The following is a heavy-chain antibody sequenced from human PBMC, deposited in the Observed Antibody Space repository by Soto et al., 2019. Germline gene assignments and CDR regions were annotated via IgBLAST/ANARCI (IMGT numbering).Heavy chain of an antibody. J-gene: IGHJ6*04. Sequence: PGGSLRLSCAASGFTFSSYDMHWVRQATGKGLEWVSAIGTAGDTYYPGSVKGRFTISRENAKNSLYLQMNSLRAGDTAVYYCAREAGENGGSCYDVWGKGTTVTVSS. D-gene: IGHD2-15*01. CDR3: AREAGENGGSCYDV. V-gene: IGHV3-13*01. CDR2: IGTAGDT. CDR1: GFTFSSYD.